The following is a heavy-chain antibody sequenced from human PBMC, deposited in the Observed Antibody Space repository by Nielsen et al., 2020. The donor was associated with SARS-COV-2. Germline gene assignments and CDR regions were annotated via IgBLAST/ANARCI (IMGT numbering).Heavy chain of an antibody. CDR3: ARSDHISSSWYFFDY. CDR1: GGSISSSSYY. Sequence: SETLSLTCTVSGGSISSSSYYWGWIRQPPGKGLEWIGSIYYSGSTYYNPSLKSRVTISVDTSKNQFSLKLSSVTAADTAVDYCARSDHISSSWYFFDYWGQGTLVTVSS. J-gene: IGHJ4*02. CDR2: IYYSGST. D-gene: IGHD6-13*01. V-gene: IGHV4-39*07.